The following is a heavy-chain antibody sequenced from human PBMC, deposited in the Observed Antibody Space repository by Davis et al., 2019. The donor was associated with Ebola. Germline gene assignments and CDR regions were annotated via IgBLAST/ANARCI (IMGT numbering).Heavy chain of an antibody. J-gene: IGHJ6*02. V-gene: IGHV3-30*19. CDR1: GFTFRSYG. Sequence: GESLKISCAASGFTFRSYGMHWVRQAPGKGLEWVAVISYDGSNKYYADSVKGRFTISRDNSKNTLYLQMNSLRAEDTAVYYCARDRGIYGDYSYYYGMDVWGQGTTVTVSS. CDR3: ARDRGIYGDYSYYYGMDV. CDR2: ISYDGSNK. D-gene: IGHD4-17*01.